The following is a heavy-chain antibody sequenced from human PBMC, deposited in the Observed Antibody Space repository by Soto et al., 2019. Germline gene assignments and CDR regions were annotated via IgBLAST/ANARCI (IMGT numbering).Heavy chain of an antibody. Sequence: QVQLVESGGGVVQPGRSLRLSCAASGFTFSSYGMHWVRQAPGKGLEWVAVIWDDGSNKYYADSVKGRFTISRDNSKNTLYLQMTSLIAEDTAVYYCARYFLVVPPRVIDYWRPGTLVTVSS. CDR2: IWDDGSNK. V-gene: IGHV3-33*01. CDR3: ARYFLVVPPRVIDY. CDR1: GFTFSSYG. D-gene: IGHD3-9*01. J-gene: IGHJ4*02.